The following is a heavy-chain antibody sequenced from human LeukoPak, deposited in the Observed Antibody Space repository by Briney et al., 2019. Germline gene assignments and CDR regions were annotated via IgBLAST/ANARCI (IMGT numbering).Heavy chain of an antibody. CDR1: GGSISSGGYY. J-gene: IGHJ4*02. D-gene: IGHD6-13*01. CDR3: AQSKHGAAAGDY. V-gene: IGHV4-61*02. CDR2: IYTSGST. Sequence: SETLSLTCTVSGGSISSGGYYWSWIRQPAGKGLEWIGRIYTSGSTNYNPSLKSRVTISVDTSKNQFSLKLSSVTAADTAVYYCAQSKHGAAAGDYWGQGTLVTVSS.